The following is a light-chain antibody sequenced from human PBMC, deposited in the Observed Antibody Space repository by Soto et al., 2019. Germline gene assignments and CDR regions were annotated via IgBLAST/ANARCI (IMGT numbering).Light chain of an antibody. Sequence: DIQMTQSPSSLSASVGDRVTITCRASQSISSYLNWYQQKPGKAHKLLIYKASSLESGVQSRFSGSGSGTSFTLTISSLQPEDFATYYCQQLLSYPITFGQGTRLEIK. J-gene: IGKJ5*01. V-gene: IGKV1-9*01. CDR2: KAS. CDR3: QQLLSYPIT. CDR1: QSISSY.